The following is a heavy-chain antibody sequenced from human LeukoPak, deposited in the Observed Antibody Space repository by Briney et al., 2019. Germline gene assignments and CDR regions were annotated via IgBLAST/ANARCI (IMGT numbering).Heavy chain of an antibody. J-gene: IGHJ4*02. CDR2: ISSSSSTI. CDR1: GFTFSSYA. D-gene: IGHD1-26*01. V-gene: IGHV3-48*04. CDR3: ARWGGSYYRFCDY. Sequence: GGSLRLSCAASGFTFSSYAMTWVRQAPGKGLEWVSYISSSSSTIYYADSVKGRFTISRDNAKNSLYLQMNSLRAEDTAVYYCARWGGSYYRFCDYWGQGTLVTVSS.